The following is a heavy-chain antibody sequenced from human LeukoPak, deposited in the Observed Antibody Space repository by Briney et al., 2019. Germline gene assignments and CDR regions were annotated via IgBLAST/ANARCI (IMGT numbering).Heavy chain of an antibody. D-gene: IGHD6-6*01. CDR1: GGSFSGYY. CDR3: ARREYSSSSLNYFDY. CDR2: INHSGST. Sequence: SEALSLTCAVYGGSFSGYYWSWIRQPPGKGLEWIGEINHSGSTNYNPSLKSRVTISVDTSKNQFSLKLSSVTAADTAMYYCARREYSSSSLNYFDYWGQGTLVTVSS. V-gene: IGHV4-34*01. J-gene: IGHJ4*02.